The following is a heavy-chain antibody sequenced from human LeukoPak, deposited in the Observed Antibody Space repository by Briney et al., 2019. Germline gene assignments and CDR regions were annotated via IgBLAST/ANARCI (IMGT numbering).Heavy chain of an antibody. CDR2: IKQDGTEK. CDR3: ARDSEWGLLRSDY. Sequence: PGGSLRLSCAASGFTFSRYWMTWVRQAPGKGLEWVANIKQDGTEKYYVDSVKGQFTISRDNAKNSLYLQMNSLRAEDTAVYYCARDSEWGLLRSDYWGQGTLVTVSS. D-gene: IGHD1-26*01. J-gene: IGHJ4*02. CDR1: GFTFSRYW. V-gene: IGHV3-7*05.